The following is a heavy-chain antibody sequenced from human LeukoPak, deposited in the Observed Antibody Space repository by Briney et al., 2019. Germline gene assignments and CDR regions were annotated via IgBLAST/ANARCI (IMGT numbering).Heavy chain of an antibody. CDR2: IYHSGST. Sequence: PSETLSLTCTVSGYSISSGYYWGWIRQPPGKGLEWIGSIYHSGSTYYNPSLKSRVTISVDTSKNQFSLKLSSVTAADTAVYYCARARVHYYGSEKTYYFDYWGQGTLVTVSS. CDR1: GYSISSGYY. D-gene: IGHD3-10*01. J-gene: IGHJ4*02. V-gene: IGHV4-38-2*02. CDR3: ARARVHYYGSEKTYYFDY.